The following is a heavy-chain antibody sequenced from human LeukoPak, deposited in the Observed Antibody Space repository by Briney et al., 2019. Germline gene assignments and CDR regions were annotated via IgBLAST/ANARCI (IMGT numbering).Heavy chain of an antibody. CDR2: ISSSSSYI. J-gene: IGHJ3*02. CDR3: ARDDDSSGYYYVRNAFDI. D-gene: IGHD3-22*01. Sequence: PGGSLRLSCAASGFTFSSYSMSWVRQAPGKGLEWVSSISSSSSYIYYADSVKGRFTISGDNAKNSLYLQMNSLRAEDTAVYYCARDDDSSGYYYVRNAFDIWGQGTMVTVSS. CDR1: GFTFSSYS. V-gene: IGHV3-21*01.